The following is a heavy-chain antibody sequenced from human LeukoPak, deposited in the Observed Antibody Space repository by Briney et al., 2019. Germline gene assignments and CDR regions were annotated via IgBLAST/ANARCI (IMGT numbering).Heavy chain of an antibody. Sequence: SEPLSLTCAVSGGSITSTNWWSWVRQPPGKGLEWIGEINHSESTNYNPSLKSRVTISVDKSKNQFSLKLSSVTAADTAVYYCARGIVGATYYYYYGMDVWGQGTTVTVSS. J-gene: IGHJ6*02. D-gene: IGHD1-26*01. CDR3: ARGIVGATYYYYYGMDV. CDR1: GGSITSTNW. V-gene: IGHV4-4*02. CDR2: INHSEST.